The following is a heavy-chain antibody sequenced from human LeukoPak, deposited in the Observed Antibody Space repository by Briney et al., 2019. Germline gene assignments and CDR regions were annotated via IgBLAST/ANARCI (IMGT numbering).Heavy chain of an antibody. CDR2: IRSKANGYAT. D-gene: IGHD1-1*01. J-gene: IGHJ6*03. Sequence: GGSLRLSCAASEFTFSDSAIHWVRQAPGKGLEWVGRIRSKANGYATSYGASAKGRLTISRDDSKITADLQMNDLRTEDTAVYYCTRLRSDTTGGYYYFVDVLGKGTTVIVSS. V-gene: IGHV3-73*01. CDR3: TRLRSDTTGGYYYFVDV. CDR1: EFTFSDSA.